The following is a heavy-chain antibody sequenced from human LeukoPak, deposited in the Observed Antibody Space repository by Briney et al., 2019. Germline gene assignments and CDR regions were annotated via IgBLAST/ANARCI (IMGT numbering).Heavy chain of an antibody. Sequence: GGSLRLSCAASGFTFSSYSMNWVRQAPGKGLEWVSSISSSSSYIYYADSVKGRFTISRDNAKNSLYLQMNSLRAEDTAVYYCARDRRDYYGSGTYRDPYYYMDVWGKGTTVIISS. CDR2: ISSSSSYI. V-gene: IGHV3-21*01. J-gene: IGHJ6*03. D-gene: IGHD3-10*01. CDR3: ARDRRDYYGSGTYRDPYYYMDV. CDR1: GFTFSSYS.